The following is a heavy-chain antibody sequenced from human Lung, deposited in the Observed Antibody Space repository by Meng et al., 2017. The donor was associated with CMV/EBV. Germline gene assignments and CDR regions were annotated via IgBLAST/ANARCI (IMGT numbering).Heavy chain of an antibody. CDR3: VREDYGDYFFDT. D-gene: IGHD4-17*01. J-gene: IGHJ4*02. CDR2: ISSSGNTI. CDR1: GFTVSDYY. V-gene: IGHV3-11*01. Sequence: SCAASGFTVSDYYVSWIRQAPGKGLEWLSYISSSGNTIHYADSVKGRFIIYRDTPKHSVSLQMNGLRAEDTAVYESVREDYGDYFFDTWGQGTXVTVSS.